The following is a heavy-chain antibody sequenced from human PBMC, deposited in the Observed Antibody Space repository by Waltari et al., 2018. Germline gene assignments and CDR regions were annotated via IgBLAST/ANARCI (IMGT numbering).Heavy chain of an antibody. CDR1: GGPLNSFH. CDR3: ARAGSETLWGRVLGVVSLGMDV. V-gene: IGHV4-59*01. Sequence: QVQLQVSGPRLVKTSETLSLTCTVSGGPLNSFHWSWLRQTPKKGWEWIGYIFYNGATSYSPSLESRLTISVDTSTRQFFLKLTSVTAADTAVYYCARAGSETLWGRVLGVVSLGMDVWGQGTTVTVSS. J-gene: IGHJ6*02. CDR2: IFYNGAT. D-gene: IGHD3-16*01.